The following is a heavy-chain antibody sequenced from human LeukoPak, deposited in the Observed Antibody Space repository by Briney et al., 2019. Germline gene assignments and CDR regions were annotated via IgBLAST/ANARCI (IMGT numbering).Heavy chain of an antibody. D-gene: IGHD3-9*01. CDR3: SRGRAYFD. J-gene: IGHJ4*02. CDR2: INHSGST. Sequence: KASETLSLTCAVYGGSFSGYNWNWIRQPPGKGLEWIGEINHSGSTNYNPSLKSRVTISVDTSKNQFSLKLSSVTAADTAVYYCSRGRAYFDWGQGTLVTVSS. CDR1: GGSFSGYN. V-gene: IGHV4-34*01.